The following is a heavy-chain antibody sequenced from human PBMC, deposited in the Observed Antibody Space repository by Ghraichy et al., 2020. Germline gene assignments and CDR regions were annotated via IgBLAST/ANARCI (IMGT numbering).Heavy chain of an antibody. CDR1: GFTFSSYW. J-gene: IGHJ5*02. CDR3: ARHRGYSYGYWFDP. V-gene: IGHV3-7*01. D-gene: IGHD5-18*01. CDR2: IKQDGSEK. Sequence: LPLTCAASGFTFSSYWMSWVRQAPGKGLEWVANIKQDGSEKYYVDSVKGRFIISRDNAKNLLYLQMNSLRAEDTAVYYCARHRGYSYGYWFDPWGQGTLVTVSS.